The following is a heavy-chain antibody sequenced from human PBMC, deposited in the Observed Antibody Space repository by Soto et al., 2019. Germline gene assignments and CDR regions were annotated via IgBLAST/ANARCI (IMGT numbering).Heavy chain of an antibody. J-gene: IGHJ4*02. V-gene: IGHV5-51*01. CDR2: IYPGDSDT. CDR1: GYSFTSYW. Sequence: GESLKISCKGSGYSFTSYWIGWVRQMPGKGLEWMGIIYPGDSDTRYSPSFQGQVTISADKSISTAYLQWSSLKASDTAMYYCARGIWWLNENEGYFDYWGQGTLVTVSS. D-gene: IGHD5-12*01. CDR3: ARGIWWLNENEGYFDY.